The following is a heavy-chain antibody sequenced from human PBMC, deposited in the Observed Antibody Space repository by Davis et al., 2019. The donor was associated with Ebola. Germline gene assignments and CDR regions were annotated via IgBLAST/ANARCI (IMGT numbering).Heavy chain of an antibody. CDR1: GGSISSSSYY. Sequence: PSETLSLTCTVSGGSISSSSYYWGWIRQPPGKGLEWIGSIYYSGSTYYNPSLKSRVTISVDTSKNQFSLKLSSVTAADTAVYYCARDGERDYYDSSGPNWFDPWGQGTLVTVSS. D-gene: IGHD3-22*01. J-gene: IGHJ5*02. CDR3: ARDGERDYYDSSGPNWFDP. V-gene: IGHV4-39*07. CDR2: IYYSGST.